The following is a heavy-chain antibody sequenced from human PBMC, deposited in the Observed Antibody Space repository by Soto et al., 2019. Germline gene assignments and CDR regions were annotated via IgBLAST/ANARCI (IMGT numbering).Heavy chain of an antibody. CDR1: GGSISSYC. J-gene: IGHJ4*02. V-gene: IGHV4-59*01. CDR2: IYYSGDT. CDR3: ARDTRYGVLDY. Sequence: KSSETLSLTCTVSGGSISSYCWSWIRQPPGKGLEWIGYIYYSGDTNYNPSLKSRVTISVDTSKNQFSLSLSSLTAADTAVYYCARDTRYGVLDYWGQGTLVTVSS. D-gene: IGHD4-17*01.